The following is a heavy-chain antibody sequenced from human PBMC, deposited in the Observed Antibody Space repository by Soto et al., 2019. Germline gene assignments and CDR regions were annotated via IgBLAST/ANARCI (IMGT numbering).Heavy chain of an antibody. CDR1: GGTFCSYA. CDR3: ARSDTETDYYYDGMDV. V-gene: IGHV1-69*10. D-gene: IGHD5-18*01. J-gene: IGHJ6*02. Sequence: ASVKVSCKSSGGTFCSYAISWVRQAPGQGLEWMGGIIPILGIANYAQKFQGRVTITEDKSTSTAYMELSSLRAEDTAEYYGARSDTETDYYYDGMDVWGQGTTVTVSS. CDR2: IIPILGIA.